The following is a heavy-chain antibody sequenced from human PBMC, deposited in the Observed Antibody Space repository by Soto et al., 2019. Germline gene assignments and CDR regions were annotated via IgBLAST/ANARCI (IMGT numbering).Heavy chain of an antibody. CDR2: IYPGDSDT. CDR3: ARDRGATGFFDY. CDR1: GYSFAGYW. D-gene: IGHD1-26*01. V-gene: IGHV5-51*01. J-gene: IGHJ4*02. Sequence: GESLKISCKGSGYSFAGYWVDWVRQMPGKGLEWMGIIYPGDSDTRYSPSFQGQVTISADKSISTAYLQWSSLKAADTAVYYCARDRGATGFFDYWGQGTLVTVSS.